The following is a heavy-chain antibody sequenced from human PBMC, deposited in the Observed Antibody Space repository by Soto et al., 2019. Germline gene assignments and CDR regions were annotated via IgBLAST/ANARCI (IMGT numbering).Heavy chain of an antibody. V-gene: IGHV3-53*01. CDR2: IYSGETT. J-gene: IGHJ4*02. D-gene: IGHD2-21*02. CDR3: TRDGRGLGRLSLFEY. CDR1: GFNVNSDY. Sequence: EVQLVESVGGLIHPGGSLRLSCAASGFNVNSDYMNWVRQTPGKGLEWVASIYSGETTYYADSVRGRFTISSDKSKNTLYFQLSSLRIEDTAVYYCTRDGRGLGRLSLFEYWGQGVLVTVSS.